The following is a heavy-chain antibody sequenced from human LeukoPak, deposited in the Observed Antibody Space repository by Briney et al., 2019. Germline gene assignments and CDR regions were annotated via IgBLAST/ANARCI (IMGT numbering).Heavy chain of an antibody. J-gene: IGHJ6*02. CDR3: ARGTIAGHRRYYYCGMDV. CDR1: DFTFSNYA. Sequence: GGSLRLSCAASDFTFSNYAMNRVRQAPGKGLEWVSYTSSSSSTIYYADSVKGRFTISRDNAKNSLYLQMNSLRAEDTAVYYCARGTIAGHRRYYYCGMDVWGQGTTVTVSS. V-gene: IGHV3-48*04. D-gene: IGHD3-9*01. CDR2: TSSSSSTI.